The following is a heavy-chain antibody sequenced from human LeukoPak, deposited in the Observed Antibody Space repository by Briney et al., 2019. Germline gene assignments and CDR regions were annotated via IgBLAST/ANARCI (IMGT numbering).Heavy chain of an antibody. CDR2: IYYSGST. CDR1: GGSISSSSYY. Sequence: PSETLSLTCTVSGGSISSSSYYWGWIRQPPWKGLEWIGSIYYSGSTYYNPSLKSRVTISVDTSKNQFSLKLSSVTAADTAVYYCAHSAAEEYYYYYYMDVWGKGTTVTVSS. D-gene: IGHD6-13*01. J-gene: IGHJ6*03. V-gene: IGHV4-39*07. CDR3: AHSAAEEYYYYYYMDV.